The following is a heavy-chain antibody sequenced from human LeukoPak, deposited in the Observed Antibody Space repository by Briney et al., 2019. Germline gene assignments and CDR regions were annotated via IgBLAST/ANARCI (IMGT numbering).Heavy chain of an antibody. CDR2: IYTSGST. CDR1: GGSISSYY. J-gene: IGHJ6*04. Sequence: PSETLSLTCTVSGGSISSYYWSWIRQPPGKGLEWIGYIYTSGSTNYNPSLKSRVTISVDTSKNQFSLKLSSVTAADTAVYYCATTRRDGYNYKPGSMDVWGKGTTVTVSS. D-gene: IGHD5-24*01. V-gene: IGHV4-4*09. CDR3: ATTRRDGYNYKPGSMDV.